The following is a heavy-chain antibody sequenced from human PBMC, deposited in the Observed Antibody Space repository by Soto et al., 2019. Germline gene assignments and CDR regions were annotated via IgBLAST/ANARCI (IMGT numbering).Heavy chain of an antibody. V-gene: IGHV3-23*01. CDR3: ARWGSGTNFYYHYAMDV. J-gene: IGHJ6*02. CDR2: VNDRGGST. D-gene: IGHD3-16*01. Sequence: GVLMRDRCSVLGLTILDFAIARVSKGQGKGLEWVSTVNDRGGSTYYADSVKGRFTISRDDSENTLHLQMSSLRTDDTAIYYCARWGSGTNFYYHYAMDVWGQGTTVTVSS. CDR1: GLTILDFA.